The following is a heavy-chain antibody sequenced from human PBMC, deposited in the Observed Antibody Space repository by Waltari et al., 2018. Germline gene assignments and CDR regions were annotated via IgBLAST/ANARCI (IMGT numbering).Heavy chain of an antibody. V-gene: IGHV4-39*01. CDR1: GGTIGSSNNY. J-gene: IGHJ4*02. D-gene: IGHD1-26*01. CDR3: ARSGTYRGYFDY. CDR2: IYYSGNT. Sequence: QLQLQESGPGLVKPSATLSLTCTVSGGTIGSSNNYWGLIRQPPGKGLEWIGSIYYSGNTYYNPSLKSRVTISVDTSKNQFSLRLSSATAADTAVYYCARSGTYRGYFDYWGQGTLVTVSS.